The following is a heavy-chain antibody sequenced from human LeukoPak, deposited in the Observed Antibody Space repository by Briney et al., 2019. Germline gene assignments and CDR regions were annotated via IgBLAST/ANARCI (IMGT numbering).Heavy chain of an antibody. CDR2: IKVDGSEK. CDR1: GFAFSIYW. J-gene: IGHJ4*02. CDR3: ARGLPYYDV. D-gene: IGHD3-10*02. V-gene: IGHV3-7*01. Sequence: GGSLRLSCAASGFAFSIYWMSWVRQAPGKGLEWVANIKVDGSEKYYVDSVKGRFTISRDNAKNSLYLQMNSLRAEDTAVYYCARGLPYYDVWGQGTLVTVSS.